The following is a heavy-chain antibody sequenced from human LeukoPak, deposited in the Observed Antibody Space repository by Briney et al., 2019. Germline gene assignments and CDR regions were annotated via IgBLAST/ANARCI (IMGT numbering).Heavy chain of an antibody. Sequence: GGSLRLSCAASGFTFSNYWMHWVRQAPGKGLVWVSRIDVDGTSITYADSVKGRFTTSRDNTKKMFYLRMTSLRVEDTGVYYCARDRPHNWFDPWGQGTLVTVSS. J-gene: IGHJ5*02. CDR1: GFTFSNYW. CDR2: IDVDGTSI. V-gene: IGHV3-74*01. CDR3: ARDRPHNWFDP.